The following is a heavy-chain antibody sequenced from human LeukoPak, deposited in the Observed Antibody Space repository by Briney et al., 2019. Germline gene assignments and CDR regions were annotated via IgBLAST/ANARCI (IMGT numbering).Heavy chain of an antibody. CDR2: IRFDGSTK. V-gene: IGHV3-30*02. J-gene: IGHJ4*02. Sequence: HAGGSLRLSCVASGITFRSSSMHGVRQAPGKGLEWLAFIRFDGSTKYYADSVKGRFTVSRDNSKSTLYLQMNSLRAEDTAVYYCAQPDFWGQGTLVTVSS. CDR1: GITFRSSS. CDR3: AQPDF.